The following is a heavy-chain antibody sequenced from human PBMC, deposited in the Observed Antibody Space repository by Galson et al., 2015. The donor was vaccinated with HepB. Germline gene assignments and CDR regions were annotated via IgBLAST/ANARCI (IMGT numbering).Heavy chain of an antibody. CDR2: TSYDGSKK. CDR3: ARGGIAVTETRWYLDY. Sequence: SLRLSCAACGFTFSIQTVHWIRQDPVMGLEWVAHTSYDGSKKYYAHSVKGRFTISRDNSKTTVYLQMNSLTTEDTAMFYCARGGIAVTETRWYLDYWGQGSLVTVSS. V-gene: IGHV3-30*04. D-gene: IGHD6-19*01. J-gene: IGHJ4*02. CDR1: GFTFSIQT.